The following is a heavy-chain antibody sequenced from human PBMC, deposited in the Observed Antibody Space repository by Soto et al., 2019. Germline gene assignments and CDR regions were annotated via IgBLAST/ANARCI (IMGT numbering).Heavy chain of an antibody. CDR2: ISSSGSTI. V-gene: IGHV3-11*01. CDR3: ASQARYYDILTGYYLVPGNWFDP. D-gene: IGHD3-9*01. CDR1: GFTFSDYY. Sequence: PGGSLTLSCAASGFTFSDYYMSWIRQAPGKGLEWVSYISSSGSTIYYADSVKGRFTISRDNAKNSLYLQMNSLRAEDTAVYYCASQARYYDILTGYYLVPGNWFDPWGQGTLVTVSS. J-gene: IGHJ5*02.